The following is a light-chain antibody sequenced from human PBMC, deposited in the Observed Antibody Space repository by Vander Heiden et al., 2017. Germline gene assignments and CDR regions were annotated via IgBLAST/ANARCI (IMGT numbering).Light chain of an antibody. V-gene: IGLV2-14*03. CDR3: CSYTTSSTLV. J-gene: IGLJ1*01. CDR1: SSDIGGYKY. Sequence: QSALTQPASVSGSPGQSITISCTGTSSDIGGYKYVSWYQQHPGNAPKVIIFDVSNRPSGISNRFSGSKSGNTPSLTISGLQAEDEADYYCCSYTTSSTLVFGTGTKVTVL. CDR2: DVS.